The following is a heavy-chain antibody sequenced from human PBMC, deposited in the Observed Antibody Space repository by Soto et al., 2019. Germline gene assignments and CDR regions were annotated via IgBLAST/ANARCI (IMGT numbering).Heavy chain of an antibody. CDR2: INHSGVT. Sequence: QVQLQQWGAGLLKPSGTLSLTCAVYGGSFSGYYWSWIRQPPGKGLEWIGEINHSGVTNYKPSLKRRVTISVDTSKNQFSLQLKSVTAADTALYYCARFSGSYYYAMDVCGQGSTVTVSS. J-gene: IGHJ6*02. D-gene: IGHD6-19*01. CDR1: GGSFSGYY. V-gene: IGHV4-34*01. CDR3: ARFSGSYYYAMDV.